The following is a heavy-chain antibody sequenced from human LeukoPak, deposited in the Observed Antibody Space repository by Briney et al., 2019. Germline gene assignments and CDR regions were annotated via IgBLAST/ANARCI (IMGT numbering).Heavy chain of an antibody. CDR2: ISGSGGST. D-gene: IGHD2-2*01. CDR3: ATRHCSSTSCYPYYFDY. Sequence: GGSLRLSCAASGFTFSSYAMSWVRQAPGTGLEWVSTISGSGGSTYYADSVKGRFTISRDNSKNTLYLQMNSLRAEDTAVYYCATRHCSSTSCYPYYFDYWGQGTLVTVSS. J-gene: IGHJ4*02. V-gene: IGHV3-23*01. CDR1: GFTFSSYA.